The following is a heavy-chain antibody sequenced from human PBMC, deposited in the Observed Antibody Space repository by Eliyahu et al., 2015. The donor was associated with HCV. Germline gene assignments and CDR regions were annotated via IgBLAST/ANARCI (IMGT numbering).Heavy chain of an antibody. CDR1: GFTFSSYA. CDR2: ISGSGGST. D-gene: IGHD6-13*01. V-gene: IGHV3-23*01. CDR3: VSSNWSY. J-gene: IGHJ4*02. Sequence: EVQLLESGGGXVQPXGSLRLSCAASGFTFSSYAMSWVXQAXGKGLEWVSAISGSGGSTYYADSVKGRFTISRDNSKNTLYLQMNSLRAEDTAVYYCVSSNWSYWGQGTLVTVSS.